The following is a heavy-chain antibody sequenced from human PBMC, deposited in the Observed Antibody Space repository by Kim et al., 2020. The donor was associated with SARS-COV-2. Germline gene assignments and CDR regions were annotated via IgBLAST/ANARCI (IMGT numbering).Heavy chain of an antibody. Sequence: SETLSLTCAVYGGSFSGYYWSWIRQPPGKGLEWIGEINHSGSTNYNPSLKSRVTISVDTSKNQFSLKLSSVTAADTAVYYCARGHLQWLVLYYYSGMDVWGQGTTVTVSS. CDR3: ARGHLQWLVLYYYSGMDV. CDR1: GGSFSGYY. J-gene: IGHJ6*02. CDR2: INHSGST. V-gene: IGHV4-34*01. D-gene: IGHD6-19*01.